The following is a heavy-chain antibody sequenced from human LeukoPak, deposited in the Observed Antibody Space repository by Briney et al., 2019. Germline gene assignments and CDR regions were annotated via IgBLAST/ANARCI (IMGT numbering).Heavy chain of an antibody. Sequence: PSETLSLTCTVSGGSISSYYWSWIRQPAGKGLEWIGRIYTSGSTNYNPSLKSRVTMSVDTSKNQFSLKLSSVTAADTAVYYCARGPAGQYDFWSGSWFDPWGQGTLVTVSS. CDR1: GGSISSYY. CDR3: ARGPAGQYDFWSGSWFDP. V-gene: IGHV4-4*07. CDR2: IYTSGST. J-gene: IGHJ5*02. D-gene: IGHD3-3*01.